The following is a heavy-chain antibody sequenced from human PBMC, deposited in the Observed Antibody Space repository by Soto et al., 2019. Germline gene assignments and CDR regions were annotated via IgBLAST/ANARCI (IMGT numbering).Heavy chain of an antibody. Sequence: SETLSLTCSVSGASISSDNYYWGWIRQTPGKGLEWIGSIYYSGNTYYNPSLRSRLTISVDTSKSQFSLTLSSVTAADSAMYFCARQIRYTYGYFPRYIDQWGRGTRVTVSS. V-gene: IGHV4-39*01. D-gene: IGHD5-18*01. CDR1: GASISSDNYY. CDR3: ARQIRYTYGYFPRYIDQ. J-gene: IGHJ4*02. CDR2: IYYSGNT.